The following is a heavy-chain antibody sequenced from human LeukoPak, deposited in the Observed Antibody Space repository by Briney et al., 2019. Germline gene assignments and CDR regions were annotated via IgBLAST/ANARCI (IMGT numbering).Heavy chain of an antibody. CDR3: ARAPSDLTHYYYGMDV. J-gene: IGHJ6*02. V-gene: IGHV1-46*01. Sequence: ASVKVSCKASGYTFTGYYMHWVRQAPGQGLEWMGIINPSGGSTSYAQKFQGRVTMTRDTSTSTVYMELSSLRSEDTAVYYCARAPSDLTHYYYGMDVWGQGTTVTVSS. CDR1: GYTFTGYY. CDR2: INPSGGST. D-gene: IGHD3-9*01.